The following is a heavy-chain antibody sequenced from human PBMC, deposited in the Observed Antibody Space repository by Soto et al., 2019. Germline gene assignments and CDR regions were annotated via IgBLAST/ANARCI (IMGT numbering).Heavy chain of an antibody. CDR1: GVTFSVIW. J-gene: IGHJ5*02. D-gene: IGHD3-9*01. V-gene: IGHV3-7*04. CDR2: IKGDGSEK. Sequence: EVQLVESGGDLVQPGGSLRLSCAASGVTFSVIWMTWVRQAPGKGLEWVATIKGDGSEKHYVDSVKGRFTISRDNAKNSVYLQMTRLRVDDTAVHYCGRGDGFLTNRWGQGTLVTVSS. CDR3: GRGDGFLTNR.